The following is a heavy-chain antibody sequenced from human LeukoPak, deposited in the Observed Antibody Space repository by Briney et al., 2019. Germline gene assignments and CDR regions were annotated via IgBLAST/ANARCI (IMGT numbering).Heavy chain of an antibody. CDR3: ARDLQMASLDY. D-gene: IGHD5-24*01. CDR2: TAGSGISK. CDR1: GFTFNNYA. V-gene: IGHV3-23*01. Sequence: GGSLRLSCVASGFTFNNYAMSWVRQAPGRGLEWASSTAGSGISKDYADSVKGRFTISRDNAKNTLYLQMNSLRAEDTAVYYCARDLQMASLDYWGQGTLVTVSS. J-gene: IGHJ4*02.